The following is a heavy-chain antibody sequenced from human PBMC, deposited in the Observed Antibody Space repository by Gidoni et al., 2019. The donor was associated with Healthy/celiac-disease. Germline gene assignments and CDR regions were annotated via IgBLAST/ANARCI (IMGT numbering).Heavy chain of an antibody. D-gene: IGHD2-15*01. CDR1: GDSVSSNSAA. CDR2: TYYRSKWYN. V-gene: IGHV6-1*01. Sequence: QVQLQQSGPGLVKPSQTLSLTCAISGDSVSSNSAAWNWIRQSPSRGLEWLGRTYYRSKWYNDYAVSVKSRITINPDTSKNQFSLQLNSVTPEDTAVYYCAKGYCSGGSCYGPFYDYWGQGTLVTVSS. J-gene: IGHJ4*02. CDR3: AKGYCSGGSCYGPFYDY.